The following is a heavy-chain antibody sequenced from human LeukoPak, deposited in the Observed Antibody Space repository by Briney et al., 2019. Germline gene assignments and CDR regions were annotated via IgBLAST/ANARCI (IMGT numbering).Heavy chain of an antibody. Sequence: PGGSLRLSCAASGFTVSSNYMSWVRQAPGKGLEWVSVIYSGGSTYYADSVKGRFTISRDNSKNTLYLQMNSLRAEDTAVYYCARDRYSSSRLYYFDYWGQGTLVTVSS. V-gene: IGHV3-53*01. CDR2: IYSGGST. CDR3: ARDRYSSSRLYYFDY. J-gene: IGHJ4*02. CDR1: GFTVSSNY. D-gene: IGHD6-13*01.